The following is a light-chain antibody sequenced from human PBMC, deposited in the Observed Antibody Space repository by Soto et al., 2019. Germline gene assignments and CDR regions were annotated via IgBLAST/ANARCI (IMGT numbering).Light chain of an antibody. J-gene: IGLJ1*01. CDR2: EVS. Sequence: SVLTQPPSASGSPGQSVTISCTGTSSDVGGYNYVSWYQQHPAKAPKLMIYEVSERPSGVPDRFSGSKSSNTASITVSGLQAEDEADYYCSSYAGSNNFVCGTGTKVTVL. CDR3: SSYAGSNNFV. CDR1: SSDVGGYNY. V-gene: IGLV2-8*01.